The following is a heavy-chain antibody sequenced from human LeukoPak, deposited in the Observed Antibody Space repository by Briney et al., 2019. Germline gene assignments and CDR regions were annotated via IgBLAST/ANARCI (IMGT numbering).Heavy chain of an antibody. Sequence: GGSLRLSCAASGFTFSNYWMHWVRQAPGKGLVWVSRIRSDGSSTTYADSVKGRFTISRDNAKKTLYLQMNSLRVEDTAVYYCARDYGDYANWFDPWGQGTLVTVSS. D-gene: IGHD4-17*01. V-gene: IGHV3-74*01. J-gene: IGHJ5*02. CDR1: GFTFSNYW. CDR2: IRSDGSST. CDR3: ARDYGDYANWFDP.